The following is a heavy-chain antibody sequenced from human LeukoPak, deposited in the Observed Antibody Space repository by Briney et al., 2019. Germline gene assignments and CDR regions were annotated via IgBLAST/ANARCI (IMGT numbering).Heavy chain of an antibody. CDR1: GLTFGDYA. D-gene: IGHD6-13*01. Sequence: GGSLRLSCSASGLTFGDYAMSWVRQAPGKGLEWLGFIRGKAYGGTTEYAASVKGRFTMSRDDSKSIAYLEMNTLKTEDTGVYYCNRVGRIPGIAAPGTGYWGQGTLVTVSS. V-gene: IGHV3-49*04. CDR2: IRGKAYGGTT. CDR3: NRVGRIPGIAAPGTGY. J-gene: IGHJ4*02.